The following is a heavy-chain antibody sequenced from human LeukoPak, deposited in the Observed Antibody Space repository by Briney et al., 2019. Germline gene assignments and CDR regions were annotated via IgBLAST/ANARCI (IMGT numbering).Heavy chain of an antibody. CDR3: ARHLLGVTGYTYGRGIDY. D-gene: IGHD5-18*01. Sequence: GGSLRLSCAASGFTFSSYWMSWVRQAPGKGLEWVANIKKDGSEKYYLDSVRGRFTISRDNAKTSLYLQMNSLRAEDTAVYYCARHLLGVTGYTYGRGIDYWGQGTLVTVSS. CDR1: GFTFSSYW. CDR2: IKKDGSEK. V-gene: IGHV3-7*01. J-gene: IGHJ4*02.